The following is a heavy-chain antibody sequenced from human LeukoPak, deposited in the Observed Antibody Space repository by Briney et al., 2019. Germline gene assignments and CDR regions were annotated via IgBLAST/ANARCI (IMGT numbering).Heavy chain of an antibody. CDR1: GYRFTNYG. CDR2: ISTYNTNT. Sequence: ASVKVSCKASGYRFTNYGISWVRQAPGQGLQWMGWISTYNTNTNYAQKLQGRATMTTDTSTSTAYMELRSLRSDDTAVYYCARDESSGSYGPNLDYWGQGTLVTVSS. V-gene: IGHV1-18*01. CDR3: ARDESSGSYGPNLDY. J-gene: IGHJ4*02. D-gene: IGHD1-26*01.